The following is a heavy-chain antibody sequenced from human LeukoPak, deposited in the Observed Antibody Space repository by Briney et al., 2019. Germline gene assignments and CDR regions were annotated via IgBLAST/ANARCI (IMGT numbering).Heavy chain of an antibody. V-gene: IGHV3-23*01. J-gene: IGHJ4*02. D-gene: IGHD3-10*01. CDR3: AKAPSGSIDY. CDR1: GFTFSSYS. Sequence: GGSLRLSCAASGFTFSSYSMNWVRQAPGKGLEWVSAISGSGGSTYYADSVKGRFTISRDNSKNTLYLQMNSLRAEDTAVYYCAKAPSGSIDYWGQGTLVTVSS. CDR2: ISGSGGST.